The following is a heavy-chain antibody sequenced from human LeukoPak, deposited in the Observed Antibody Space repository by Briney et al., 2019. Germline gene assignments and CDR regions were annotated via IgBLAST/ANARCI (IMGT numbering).Heavy chain of an antibody. J-gene: IGHJ6*02. V-gene: IGHV1-2*02. D-gene: IGHD2-2*01. CDR3: ARSWVRVVPAAGPYYYYGMDV. Sequence: GASVKVSCKASGYTFTGYYMHWVRQAPGQGLEWMGWINPNSGGTNYAQKFQGRVTMTRDTSISTAYMELSRLRSDGTAVYYCARSWVRVVPAAGPYYYYGMDVWGQGTTVTVSS. CDR1: GYTFTGYY. CDR2: INPNSGGT.